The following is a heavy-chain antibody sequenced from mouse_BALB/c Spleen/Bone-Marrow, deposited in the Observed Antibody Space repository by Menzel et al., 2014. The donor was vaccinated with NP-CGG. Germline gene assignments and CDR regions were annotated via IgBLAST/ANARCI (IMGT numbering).Heavy chain of an antibody. CDR3: TRGEDY. Sequence: VQLKESGAELVKPEASVKLSCTGSGFNIKDTFMHWVKQRPEQGLEWIGRIDPANGNTKYDPKFQGKATITADTSSNTAYLHLTSLTSEDTAVYYCTRGEDYWGQGTTLAVSS. CDR2: IDPANGNT. CDR1: GFNIKDTF. V-gene: IGHV14-3*02. J-gene: IGHJ2*01.